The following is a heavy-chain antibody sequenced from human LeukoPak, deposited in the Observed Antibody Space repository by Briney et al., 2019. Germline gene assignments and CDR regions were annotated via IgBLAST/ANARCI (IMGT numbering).Heavy chain of an antibody. D-gene: IGHD3-9*01. V-gene: IGHV3-23*01. Sequence: GWSLRLSCAASGFTFSSYAMSWVRQAPGKGLEWVSAISGSGGSTYYADSVKGRFTISRDNSKNTLYLQMNSLRAEDTAVYYCAKAGLRYFDWSEAIDYWGQGTLVTVSS. CDR1: GFTFSSYA. CDR2: ISGSGGST. J-gene: IGHJ4*02. CDR3: AKAGLRYFDWSEAIDY.